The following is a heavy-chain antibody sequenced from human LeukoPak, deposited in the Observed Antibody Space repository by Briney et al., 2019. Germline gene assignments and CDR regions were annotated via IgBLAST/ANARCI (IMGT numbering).Heavy chain of an antibody. CDR1: GGSISSSSYY. Sequence: SETLSLTCTVSGGSISSSSYYWGWIRQPPGKGLEWIGSIYYSGSTYYNPSLKSRVTISVDTSKNQFSLKLSSVTAADTAVYYCARQKYLRGPDVSYFDYWGQGTLVTVSS. D-gene: IGHD2-8*01. J-gene: IGHJ4*02. CDR3: ARQKYLRGPDVSYFDY. V-gene: IGHV4-39*01. CDR2: IYYSGST.